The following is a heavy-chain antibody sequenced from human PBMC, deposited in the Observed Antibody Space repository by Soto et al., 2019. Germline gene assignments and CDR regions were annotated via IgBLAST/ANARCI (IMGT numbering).Heavy chain of an antibody. D-gene: IGHD6-13*01. CDR1: GGSISTSNW. Sequence: PSEPLSLTCAVSGGSISTSNWWSWVRQPPGKGLEWIGEVYRTGSTNYNPSLESRLTISVDKSKHQFTRKLTSVAAADTAVYYCARARATIAAAAIFDCWGQGTLVTVSS. CDR3: ARARATIAAAAIFDC. CDR2: VYRTGST. J-gene: IGHJ4*02. V-gene: IGHV4-4*02.